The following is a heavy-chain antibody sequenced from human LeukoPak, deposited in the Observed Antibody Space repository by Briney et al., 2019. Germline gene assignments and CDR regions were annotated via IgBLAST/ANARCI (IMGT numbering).Heavy chain of an antibody. CDR2: ISRSMSYI. Sequence: GGSLRLSCAASGFTFISYSMNGVPQAPEGGLEWGSSISRSMSYIYYADSVKVRFTIHRDNAKNSLYLQMNSLRAEDTAVYYCARVRWRGVMPFDYWGQGTLVTVSS. CDR3: ARVRWRGVMPFDY. V-gene: IGHV3-21*01. J-gene: IGHJ4*02. D-gene: IGHD3-16*01. CDR1: GFTFISYS.